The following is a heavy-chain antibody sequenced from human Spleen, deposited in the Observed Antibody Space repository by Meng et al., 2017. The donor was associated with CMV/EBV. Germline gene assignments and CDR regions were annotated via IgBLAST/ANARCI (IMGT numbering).Heavy chain of an antibody. D-gene: IGHD3-3*01. V-gene: IGHV3-9*01. CDR3: AKDLSYYDFWSGPDAFDI. Sequence: GGSLRLSCAASGFTFDDYAMHWVRQAPGKGLEWVSGISWNSGSIGYADSVKGRFTISRDNAKNSLYLQMNSLRAEDTAVYYCAKDLSYYDFWSGPDAFDIWGQGTMVTVSS. CDR2: ISWNSGSI. CDR1: GFTFDDYA. J-gene: IGHJ3*02.